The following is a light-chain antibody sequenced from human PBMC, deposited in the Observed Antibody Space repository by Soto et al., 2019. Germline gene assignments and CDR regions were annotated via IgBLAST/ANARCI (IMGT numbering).Light chain of an antibody. CDR3: LQYNNWPVA. V-gene: IGKV3D-15*01. CDR1: QSVSGN. CDR2: GAS. J-gene: IGKJ1*01. Sequence: EIVMTQSPATLSVSPGERATLSCRASQSVSGNLAWYQPKPGQAPRLLIYGASTRATGIPARFSGSGSGTEFTLTISRLQSVEFEDYFWLQYNNWPVAFGEGTKVEIK.